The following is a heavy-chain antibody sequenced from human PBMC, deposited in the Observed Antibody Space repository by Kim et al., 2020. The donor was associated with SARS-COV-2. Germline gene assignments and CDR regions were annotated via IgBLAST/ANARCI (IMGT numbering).Heavy chain of an antibody. D-gene: IGHD3-10*01. CDR3: VKDISPGDYYSSGTLLHS. J-gene: IGHJ4*02. Sequence: GGSLRLSCAASGFTFDDYAMHWVRQAPGKGLEWVSLISWDGGSTYYADSVRGRFTISRDNSKNSLYLQMNSLRAEDTALYYCVKDISPGDYYSSGTLLHSWGQGTLVTVSS. CDR2: ISWDGGST. CDR1: GFTFDDYA. V-gene: IGHV3-43D*03.